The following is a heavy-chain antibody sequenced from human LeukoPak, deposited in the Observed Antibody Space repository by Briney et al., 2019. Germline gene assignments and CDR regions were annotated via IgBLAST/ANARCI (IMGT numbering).Heavy chain of an antibody. CDR1: GYTFTSYY. J-gene: IGHJ4*02. CDR2: INPSGGST. CDR3: ARGSRSFDY. V-gene: IGHV1-46*01. Sequence: GASVTVSCTASGYTFTSYYIHWVRQAPGQGLEWMGIINPSGGSTTYAQKFQGRATMTRDTSTSTVYMELSSLTSEDTAVYYCARGSRSFDYWGQGTLVTVSS.